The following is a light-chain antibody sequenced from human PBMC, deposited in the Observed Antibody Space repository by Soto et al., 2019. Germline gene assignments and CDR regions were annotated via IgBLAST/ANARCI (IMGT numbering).Light chain of an antibody. V-gene: IGKV1-27*01. J-gene: IGKJ4*01. CDR2: GAS. Sequence: DIKMTQSQSSLSASVGDRLTFTCRGSQAIRNYLAWYLQKQGETPKLLIYGASTLQSGVPSRFSGSGSGTDFTLTISSLQPEDVGTYYCQKYDSAPLTFGGGTKVEMK. CDR1: QAIRNY. CDR3: QKYDSAPLT.